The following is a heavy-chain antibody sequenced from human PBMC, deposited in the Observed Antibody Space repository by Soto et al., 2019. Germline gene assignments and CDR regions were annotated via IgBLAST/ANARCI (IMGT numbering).Heavy chain of an antibody. CDR3: ARDRTTGTTYAWDAFDT. CDR2: ISGSSSSR. Sequence: QVQLVESGGGLVRPGGSLKLSCAASGFTFSEYYMSWIRQAPGKGLEWVSSISGSSSSRKYADSVRGRFTISRDNAKNSVYLQMNSLRAEDTAVYYCARDRTTGTTYAWDAFDTWGQGTMVTVSS. J-gene: IGHJ3*02. D-gene: IGHD1-1*01. CDR1: GFTFSEYY. V-gene: IGHV3-11*06.